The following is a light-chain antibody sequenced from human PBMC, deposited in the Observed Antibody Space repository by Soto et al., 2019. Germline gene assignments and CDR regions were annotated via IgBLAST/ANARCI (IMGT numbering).Light chain of an antibody. V-gene: IGKV3-11*01. J-gene: IGKJ1*01. CDR1: QSVTSS. CDR2: DVS. CDR3: QQYNNWPPWT. Sequence: EIVLTQSPATLSLSPGDRATLSCRASQSVTSSLAWFQQKPGQAPRLLIYDVSRRATAIPARFSGSGSGTDFTLTISSLEPGDFAVYYCQQYNNWPPWTLGQGTKVDIK.